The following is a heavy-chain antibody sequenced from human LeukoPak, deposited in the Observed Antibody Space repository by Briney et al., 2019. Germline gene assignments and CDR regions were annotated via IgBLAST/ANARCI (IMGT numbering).Heavy chain of an antibody. J-gene: IGHJ6*03. CDR2: MNPNSGNT. Sequence: GASVKVSCKASGYTFTSYDINWVRQATGQGLEWMGWMNPNSGNTGYAQKFQGRVTITRNTSISTAYMELSSLRSEDTAVYYCARAVVVVAATGTISDYYYYMDVWGKGTTVTISS. CDR1: GYTFTSYD. D-gene: IGHD2-15*01. V-gene: IGHV1-8*03. CDR3: ARAVVVVAATGTISDYYYYMDV.